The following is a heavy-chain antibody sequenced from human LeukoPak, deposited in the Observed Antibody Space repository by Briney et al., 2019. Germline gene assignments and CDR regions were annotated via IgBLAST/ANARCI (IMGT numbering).Heavy chain of an antibody. V-gene: IGHV4-34*01. D-gene: IGHD4-17*01. CDR1: GGSASGQY. CDR2: IYYSGST. J-gene: IGHJ4*02. Sequence: SETLSPTCAVYGGSASGQYCSWVRQPPGKGLEWIGSIYYSGSTYYNPSLKSRVTISVDTSKNQFSLKLSSVTAADTAVYYCARRHGDLSYFDSWGQGTLVTVSS. CDR3: ARRHGDLSYFDS.